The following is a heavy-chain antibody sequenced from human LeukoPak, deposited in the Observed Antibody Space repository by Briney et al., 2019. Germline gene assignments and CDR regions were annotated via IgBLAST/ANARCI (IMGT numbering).Heavy chain of an antibody. CDR1: GLTFSSFA. CDR3: ARGPGPIAGAKNAFDI. J-gene: IGHJ3*02. CDR2: ISYDGSNK. Sequence: HPGGSLRLSCAAPGLTFSSFAMHWVRQAPGKGLEWVAVISYDGSNKYYADSVKGRFTISGDKSKNTLYLQMNSLRPEDTAVYYCARGPGPIAGAKNAFDIWGQGTMVTVSS. V-gene: IGHV3-30*01. D-gene: IGHD1-26*01.